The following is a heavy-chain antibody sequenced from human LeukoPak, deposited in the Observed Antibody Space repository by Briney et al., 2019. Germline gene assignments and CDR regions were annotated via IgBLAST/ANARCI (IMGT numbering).Heavy chain of an antibody. CDR3: ARGRTGAWDAFDV. J-gene: IGHJ3*01. CDR2: ISYDGSNK. D-gene: IGHD1-14*01. Sequence: PGGSLRLSCEASGFTFNRYAFHWVRQAPGKGLEWVALISYDGSNKYTADSVKGRFTISRDSSKNTLFLQMDCLRTEDTAMYYCARGRTGAWDAFDVWGRGTLVTVSS. CDR1: GFTFNRYA. V-gene: IGHV3-30*04.